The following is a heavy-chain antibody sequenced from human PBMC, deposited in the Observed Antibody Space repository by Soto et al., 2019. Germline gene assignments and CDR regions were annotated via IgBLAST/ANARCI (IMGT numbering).Heavy chain of an antibody. CDR1: GYTFTSYD. D-gene: IGHD3-10*01. J-gene: IGHJ6*02. CDR3: ASHGWYYYGSGSYKNRGYGSGMDV. CDR2: MNPNSGNT. Sequence: GASVKVSCKASGYTFTSYDINWVRQATGQGLEWMGWMNPNSGNTGYAQKFQGRVTMTRNTSISTAYMELSSLRSEDTAVYYCASHGWYYYGSGSYKNRGYGSGMDVWGQGTTVTVSS. V-gene: IGHV1-8*01.